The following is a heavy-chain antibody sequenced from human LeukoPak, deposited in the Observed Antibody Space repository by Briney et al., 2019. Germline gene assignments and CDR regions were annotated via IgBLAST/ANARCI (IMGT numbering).Heavy chain of an antibody. J-gene: IGHJ4*02. CDR2: IIPILGIA. V-gene: IGHV1-69*04. CDR3: ARDLAALTLGD. Sequence: SVKVSCKASGGTFSSYTISWVRQAPGQGLEWMGRIIPILGIANYAQKFQGRVTITADKSTSTANIELSSVKSEYTAVYYCARDLAALTLGDWGQVTLVTVAS. D-gene: IGHD6-13*01. CDR1: GGTFSSYT.